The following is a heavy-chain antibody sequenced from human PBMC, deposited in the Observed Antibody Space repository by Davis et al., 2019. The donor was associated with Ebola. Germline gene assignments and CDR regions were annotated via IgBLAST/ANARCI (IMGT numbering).Heavy chain of an antibody. Sequence: ASVTVSCKASGYTFTSYAMHWVRQAPGQRLEWMGWINAVNGNTKYSQKFQGRVTITRDTSARTAYMELSSLRSEDTAVYYCARGGIAVAGSLYYFDYWGQGTLVTVSS. CDR3: ARGGIAVAGSLYYFDY. CDR1: GYTFTSYA. V-gene: IGHV1-3*01. J-gene: IGHJ4*02. CDR2: INAVNGNT. D-gene: IGHD6-19*01.